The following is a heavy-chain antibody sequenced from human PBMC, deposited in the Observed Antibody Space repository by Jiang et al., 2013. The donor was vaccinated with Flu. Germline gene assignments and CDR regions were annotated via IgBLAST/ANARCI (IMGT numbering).Heavy chain of an antibody. Sequence: GSGLVKPSQTLSLTCTVSGGSISSGGYYWSWIRQHPGKGLEWIGYIYYSGSTYYNPSLKSRVTISVDTSKNQFSLKLSSVTAADTAVYYCARGDSGYRASDEYYFDYVGPGNPGHRLL. CDR2: IYYSGST. V-gene: IGHV4-31*03. J-gene: IGHJ4*02. CDR1: GGSISSGGYY. CDR3: ARGDSGYRASDEYYFDY. D-gene: IGHD3-22*01.